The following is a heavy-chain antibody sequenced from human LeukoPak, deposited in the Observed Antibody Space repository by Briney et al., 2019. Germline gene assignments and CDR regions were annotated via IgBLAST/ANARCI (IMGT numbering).Heavy chain of an antibody. Sequence: SETLSLTCTVSGGSISSYYWSWIRRPAGKGLEWIGRIYTSGSTNYNPSLKSRVTMSVDTSKNQFSLKLSSVTAADTAVYYCARGRAAAGKLDYWGQGTLVTVSS. D-gene: IGHD6-13*01. V-gene: IGHV4-4*07. CDR1: GGSISSYY. J-gene: IGHJ4*02. CDR2: IYTSGST. CDR3: ARGRAAAGKLDY.